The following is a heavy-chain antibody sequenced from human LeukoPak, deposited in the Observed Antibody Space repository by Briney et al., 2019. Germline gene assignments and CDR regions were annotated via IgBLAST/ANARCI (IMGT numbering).Heavy chain of an antibody. CDR2: ISGSGGST. CDR1: GFTFSNYV. J-gene: IGHJ6*02. D-gene: IGHD1-20*01. Sequence: GGSLRLSCAASGFTFSNYVMNWVRKAPGKGLEWVSAISGSGGSTYYADSVKGRFTISRDNSKNTLYLQMNSLRAEDTAVYYCAKDLTGTTSLNYYYYGMDVWGQGTTVTVSS. V-gene: IGHV3-23*01. CDR3: AKDLTGTTSLNYYYYGMDV.